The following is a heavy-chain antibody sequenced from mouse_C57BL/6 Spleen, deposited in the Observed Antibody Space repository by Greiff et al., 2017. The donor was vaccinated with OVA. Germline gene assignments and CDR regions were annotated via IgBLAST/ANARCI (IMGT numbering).Heavy chain of an antibody. V-gene: IGHV1-50*01. Sequence: QVQLQQPGAELVKPGASVKLSCKASGYTFTSYWMQWVKQRPGQGLEWIGEIDPSDSYTNYNQKFKGKATLTVDTSSSTAYMQLSSLTSEDSAVYYCAWGWLLWGKGTTLTVSS. CDR3: AWGWLL. CDR2: IDPSDSYT. J-gene: IGHJ2*01. CDR1: GYTFTSYW. D-gene: IGHD2-3*01.